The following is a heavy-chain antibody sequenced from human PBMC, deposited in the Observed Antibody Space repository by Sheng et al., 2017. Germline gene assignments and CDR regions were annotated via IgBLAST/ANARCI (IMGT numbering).Heavy chain of an antibody. Sequence: EMQLVESGGALVQTGGSLRLSCVSSQFTFGTYAMSWVRQAPGKGLEWVSAISGSGGSANYADSVKGRFSVSRDNSKNTLYLQMNSLRVEDTAVYYCAKDLIGGVSEYLDYWGQGTLVTVSS. J-gene: IGHJ4*02. CDR1: QFTFGTYA. CDR3: AKDLIGGVSEYLDY. D-gene: IGHD3-10*01. V-gene: IGHV3-23*04. CDR2: ISGSGGSA.